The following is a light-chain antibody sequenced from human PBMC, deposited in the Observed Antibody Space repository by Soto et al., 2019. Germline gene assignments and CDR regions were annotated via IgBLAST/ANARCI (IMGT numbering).Light chain of an antibody. J-gene: IGKJ4*01. V-gene: IGKV1D-16*01. CDR2: AAS. CDR1: QDINSW. Sequence: DVQMTQSPSSLSASVGDRVTITCRASQDINSWLAWYQQKPEKAPKSLIHAASSLQTGVPSRFSGSGSGTDCTLTISSLQPEDSATYYCQQYNIYPLTFGGGTKVEIK. CDR3: QQYNIYPLT.